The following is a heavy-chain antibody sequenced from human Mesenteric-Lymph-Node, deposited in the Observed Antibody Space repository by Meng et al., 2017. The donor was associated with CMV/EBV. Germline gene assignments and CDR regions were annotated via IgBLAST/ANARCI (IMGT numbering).Heavy chain of an antibody. D-gene: IGHD2-2*02. Sequence: GEPLKISRVASGFTFSSYSMNWVRQAPGKGLEWVSSISSSSSYIYYADSVKGRFTISRDNAKNSLYLQMHSLRAEDTAVYYCARDGGGYCSSTSCYMVYWGQGTLVTVSS. CDR1: GFTFSSYS. V-gene: IGHV3-21*01. CDR2: ISSSSSYI. CDR3: ARDGGGYCSSTSCYMVY. J-gene: IGHJ4*02.